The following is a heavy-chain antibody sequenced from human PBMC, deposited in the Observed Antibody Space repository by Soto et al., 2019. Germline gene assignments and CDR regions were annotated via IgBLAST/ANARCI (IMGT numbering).Heavy chain of an antibody. CDR2: IIPIFCTA. CDR1: GGTFSSYA. J-gene: IGHJ4*02. CDR3: ARDRLEAVAGTFDY. V-gene: IGHV1-69*13. D-gene: IGHD6-19*01. Sequence: SVKVSCKASGGTFSSYAISWVRQAPGQGLEWMGGIIPIFCTANYAQKFQGRVTITADESTSTAYMELSSLRSEDTAVYYCARDRLEAVAGTFDYWGQGTLVTV.